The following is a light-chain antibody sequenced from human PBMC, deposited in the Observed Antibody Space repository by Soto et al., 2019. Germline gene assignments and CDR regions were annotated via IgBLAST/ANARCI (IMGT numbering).Light chain of an antibody. CDR2: KAS. Sequence: DIQMTQSPSTLSASVGDRVTITCRASQSISSWLAWYQQKPGKAPNLLIYKASTLGSGVPSRFSGGGSGTEFTVTISSLQPDDFAPYYCQQHRSSSPYSFGQGTKLEIK. J-gene: IGKJ2*03. CDR3: QQHRSSSPYS. V-gene: IGKV1-5*03. CDR1: QSISSW.